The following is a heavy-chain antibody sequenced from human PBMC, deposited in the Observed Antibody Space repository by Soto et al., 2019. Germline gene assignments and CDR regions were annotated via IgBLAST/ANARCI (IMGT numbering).Heavy chain of an antibody. J-gene: IGHJ4*02. V-gene: IGHV1-3*04. CDR2: INIGNGNT. Sequence: QVQLVQSGTEEKKPGASVKVSCKTSGYTFISYGVHWVRQAPGQSLEWMGWINIGNGNTKYSQKFQGRVTITSHTTASTAYMELSSLRSEDTAVYYCARVRVAAYTYGYGFDYWGQGTLVTVSS. CDR1: GYTFISYG. CDR3: ARVRVAAYTYGYGFDY. D-gene: IGHD2-15*01.